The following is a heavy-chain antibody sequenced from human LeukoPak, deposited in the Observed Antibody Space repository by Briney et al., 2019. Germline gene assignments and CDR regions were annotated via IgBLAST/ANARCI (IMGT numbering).Heavy chain of an antibody. V-gene: IGHV4-59*01. D-gene: IGHD2-21*02. J-gene: IGHJ4*02. CDR2: IYNSGGT. Sequence: SETLSLTCTVSGGSISSYYWSWIRQPPGKGLEWIGNIYNSGGTNYNPSLKSRVTTSVDTSKNQFSLKLTSVTAADTAVYYCARSNYCGGDCYSWDYWGQGTLVTVSS. CDR3: ARSNYCGGDCYSWDY. CDR1: GGSISSYY.